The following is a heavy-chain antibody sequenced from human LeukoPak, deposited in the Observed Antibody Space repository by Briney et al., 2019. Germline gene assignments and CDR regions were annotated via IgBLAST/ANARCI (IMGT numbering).Heavy chain of an antibody. CDR1: GGTFSSYA. J-gene: IGHJ4*02. CDR2: IIPIFGTA. D-gene: IGHD6-19*01. Sequence: ASVKVSCKASGGTFSSYAISWVRQAPGQGLEWMGGIIPIFGTANYAQKFQGRVTITADESTSTAYMELSSLRSEGTAVYYCARTQSSGWYNFDYWGQGTLVTVSS. CDR3: ARTQSSGWYNFDY. V-gene: IGHV1-69*13.